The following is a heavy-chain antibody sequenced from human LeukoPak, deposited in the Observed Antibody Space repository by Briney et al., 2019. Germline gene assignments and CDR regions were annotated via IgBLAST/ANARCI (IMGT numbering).Heavy chain of an antibody. J-gene: IGHJ4*02. V-gene: IGHV1-2*02. CDR3: ARALSRPPLSYFDY. CDR2: INPNSGGT. CDR1: GYTFTGYY. Sequence: ASAKVSCKASGYTFTGYYMHWVRQAPGQGLEWMGWINPNSGGTNYAQKFQGRVTMTRDTSISTAYMELSRLRSDDTAVYYCARALSRPPLSYFDYWGQGTLVTVSS. D-gene: IGHD3-16*02.